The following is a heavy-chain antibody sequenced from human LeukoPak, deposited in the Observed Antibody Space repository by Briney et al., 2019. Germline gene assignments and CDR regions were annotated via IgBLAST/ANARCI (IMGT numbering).Heavy chain of an antibody. CDR3: ARDRCTNGVCYYDY. D-gene: IGHD2-8*01. J-gene: IGHJ4*02. Sequence: GRSLRLSCAASGFTFSSYGMHWVRQAPGKGLERVAVIWYDGSIKYYGDSVKGRFTISRDNPKNTLYLQMNSLRAEDTAVYYCARDRCTNGVCYYDYWGQGTLVTVSS. CDR2: IWYDGSIK. V-gene: IGHV3-33*01. CDR1: GFTFSSYG.